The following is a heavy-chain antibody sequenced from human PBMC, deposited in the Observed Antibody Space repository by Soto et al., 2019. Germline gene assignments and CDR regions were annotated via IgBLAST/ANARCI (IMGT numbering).Heavy chain of an antibody. CDR1: GYTFTTFW. CDR2: IDPRDSYT. J-gene: IGHJ1*01. V-gene: IGHV5-10-1*01. D-gene: IGHD6-6*01. CDR3: SKFKYSTSVRYLQH. Sequence: PGESLKISCTGFGYTFTTFWISWVRQMPGRGLEWMGRIDPRDSYTNYSPSFQGHVTISADKSISTAYLQWGSLKASDTAMYYCSKFKYSTSVRYLQHWGQGTPVTVSS.